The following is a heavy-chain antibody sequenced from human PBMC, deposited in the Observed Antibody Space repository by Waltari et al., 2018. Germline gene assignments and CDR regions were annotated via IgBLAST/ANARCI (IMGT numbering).Heavy chain of an antibody. D-gene: IGHD3-22*01. CDR1: GGSISSSNW. Sequence: QVQLQESGPGLVKPSGTLSLTCAVSGGSISSSNWWSWVRQPPGKGLEWIGEIYHSGSTNYNPSLKSRVTISVDKSKNQFSLKLSSVTAADTAVYYCARAPSYYYDSSGYYALDYWGQGTLVTVSS. CDR3: ARAPSYYYDSSGYYALDY. J-gene: IGHJ4*02. V-gene: IGHV4-4*02. CDR2: IYHSGST.